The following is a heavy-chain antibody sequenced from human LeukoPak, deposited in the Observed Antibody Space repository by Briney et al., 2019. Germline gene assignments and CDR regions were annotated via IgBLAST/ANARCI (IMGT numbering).Heavy chain of an antibody. J-gene: IGHJ5*02. CDR2: ISGSGGST. CDR1: GFTFSSYA. CDR3: AKMEYSSSWSQFDP. D-gene: IGHD6-13*01. V-gene: IGHV3-23*01. Sequence: GGSLRLSCAASGFTFSSYAMSWVRQAPGKGLEWVSAISGSGGSTYYADSMKGRFTISRDNSKNTLYLQMNSLRAEDTAVYYCAKMEYSSSWSQFDPWGQGTLVTVSS.